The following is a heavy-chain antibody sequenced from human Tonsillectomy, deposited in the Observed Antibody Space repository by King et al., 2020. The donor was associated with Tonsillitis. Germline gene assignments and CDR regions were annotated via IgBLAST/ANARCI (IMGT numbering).Heavy chain of an antibody. CDR2: ISSDGYNK. J-gene: IGHJ4*02. Sequence: VQLVESGGGVVQPGRSLRLSCAASGFTFNSYALHWVRQPPGKGLEWVAVISSDGYNKYYADSVKGRITISRDNSKSTLYLQMNSLRGEDTAVYYCARDPIRDPGNSDLWDFDHWGQGTLVTVSS. V-gene: IGHV3-30-3*01. D-gene: IGHD4-23*01. CDR3: ARDPIRDPGNSDLWDFDH. CDR1: GFTFNSYA.